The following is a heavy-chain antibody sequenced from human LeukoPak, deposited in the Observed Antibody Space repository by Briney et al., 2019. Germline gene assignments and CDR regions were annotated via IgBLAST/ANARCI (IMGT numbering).Heavy chain of an antibody. CDR2: ISSSSSYI. J-gene: IGHJ3*02. CDR1: GFMFSSYG. CDR3: ARDLRYCSGGSCYSGSGFHPNAFDI. V-gene: IGHV3-21*01. D-gene: IGHD2-15*01. Sequence: GGSLRLSCAASGFMFSSYGMHWVRQAPGKGLEWVSSISSSSSYIYYADSVKGRFTISRDNAKNSLYLQMNSLRAEDTAVYYCARDLRYCSGGSCYSGSGFHPNAFDIWGQGTMVTVSS.